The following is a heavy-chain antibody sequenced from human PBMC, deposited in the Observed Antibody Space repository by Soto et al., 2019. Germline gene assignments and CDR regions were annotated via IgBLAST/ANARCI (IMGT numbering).Heavy chain of an antibody. CDR2: IYSGGLT. J-gene: IGHJ4*02. D-gene: IGHD2-15*01. Sequence: GGSLRLSCAASKLTVGSSYMTWVRQAPGKGLEWVSVIYSGGLTYYADSVKGRFTISRDTSKNTLYLQMNTLRADDTAVYYCASSAGFCSGGSCYDYWGQG. CDR3: ASSAGFCSGGSCYDY. V-gene: IGHV3-53*01. CDR1: KLTVGSSY.